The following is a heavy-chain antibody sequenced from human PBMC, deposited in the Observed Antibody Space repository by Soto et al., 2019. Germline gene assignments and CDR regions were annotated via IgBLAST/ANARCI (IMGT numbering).Heavy chain of an antibody. V-gene: IGHV4-4*07. Sequence: PSETLSLTCTVSGGSIRSYYWNWIRQPAGKGLEWLGRIFTTGTTNYSPSLKSRVSMSVDTSRNQFSLELRSVTAADTAVYYCARAGCSGNGCFEYFFDQWGQGSLVT. D-gene: IGHD2-15*01. CDR2: IFTTGTT. CDR1: GGSIRSYY. J-gene: IGHJ4*02. CDR3: ARAGCSGNGCFEYFFDQ.